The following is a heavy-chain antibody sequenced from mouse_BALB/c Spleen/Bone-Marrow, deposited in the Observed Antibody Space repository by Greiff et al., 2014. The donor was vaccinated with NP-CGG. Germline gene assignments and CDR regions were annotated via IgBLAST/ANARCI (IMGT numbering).Heavy chain of an antibody. D-gene: IGHD2-2*01. CDR2: IRAGGST. Sequence: VQLVESGPGLVAPSQSLSITCTVSGFSLTSYGVHWVRQPPGKGLEWLGVIRAGGSTNYNSALMSSLSISKDNSKSQIFLKMNSLQTDDTAMYYCARDREYGYYYAMDYWGQGTSVTVSS. CDR3: ARDREYGYYYAMDY. V-gene: IGHV2-9*02. CDR1: GFSLTSYG. J-gene: IGHJ4*01.